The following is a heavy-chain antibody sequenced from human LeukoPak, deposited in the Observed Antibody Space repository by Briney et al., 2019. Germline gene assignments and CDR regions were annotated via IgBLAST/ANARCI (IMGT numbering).Heavy chain of an antibody. CDR2: ISYNGSNK. CDR1: GFTFRSYA. J-gene: IGHJ6*02. D-gene: IGHD1-14*01. CDR3: AREKFPEGDADYYYYYGMDV. V-gene: IGHV3-30-3*01. Sequence: GGSLRLSCAASGFTFRSYAMHWVRQAPGKGLEWVGVISYNGSNKYYADSVKGRFTISRDNSKNTLHLQMNSLRAEDTAVYYCAREKFPEGDADYYYYYGMDVWGQGTTVTVSS.